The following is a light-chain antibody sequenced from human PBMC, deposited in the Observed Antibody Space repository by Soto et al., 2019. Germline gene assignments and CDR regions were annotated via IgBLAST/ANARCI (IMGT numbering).Light chain of an antibody. Sequence: EIVLTQSPATLSLSPGERATLSCRASQGVSDYLAWYQQKPGQAPRLLIYETSNRATGIPARFSGSGSGTDFTLIISSLEPEDFAVYYCQQHSKWPLTFGGGTKVEIK. CDR1: QGVSDY. J-gene: IGKJ4*01. CDR3: QQHSKWPLT. V-gene: IGKV3-11*01. CDR2: ETS.